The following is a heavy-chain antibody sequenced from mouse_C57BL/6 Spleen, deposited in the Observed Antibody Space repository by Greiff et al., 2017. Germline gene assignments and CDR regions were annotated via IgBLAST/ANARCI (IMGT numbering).Heavy chain of an antibody. V-gene: IGHV1-82*01. CDR2: IYPGDGDT. D-gene: IGHD1-1*01. Sequence: QVQLQQSGPELVKPGASVKISCKASGYAFSSSWMNWVKQRPGKGLEWIGRIYPGDGDTNYNGKFKGKATLTADKSSSTAYMQLSSLTSEDSAVYFCASIYCGSSYKDAMDYWGQGTLVTVSS. J-gene: IGHJ4*01. CDR1: GYAFSSSW. CDR3: ASIYCGSSYKDAMDY.